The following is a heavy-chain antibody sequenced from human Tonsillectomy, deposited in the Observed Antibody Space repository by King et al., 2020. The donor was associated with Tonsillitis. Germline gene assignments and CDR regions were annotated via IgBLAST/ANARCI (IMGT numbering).Heavy chain of an antibody. CDR1: GGSFSGYF. CDR2: IDHTATA. V-gene: IGHV4-34*01. D-gene: IGHD1-26*01. CDR3: ARSRVGGVDY. Sequence: VQLQQWGAGLLKPSETLSLTCAVYGGSFSGYFWSWIRQPPGKGLEWLGEIDHTATANYNPSLKSRLTISVDTSKNQLSLKLSSVTAAVTAVYYCARSRVGGVDYWGQGTLVTASS. J-gene: IGHJ4*02.